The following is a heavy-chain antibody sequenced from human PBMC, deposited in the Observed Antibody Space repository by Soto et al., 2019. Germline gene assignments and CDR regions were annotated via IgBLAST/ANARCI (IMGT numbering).Heavy chain of an antibody. D-gene: IGHD6-19*01. Sequence: QVQLVQSGAEVKKPGSSVKVSCKASGGTFSNYAISWVRQAPGQGLEWMGGITPIFATANYAQKFQGRVTITGDESMSTGYMELSRLRSEDTAVYYCAQTLGLAVAGPGRFDLWGRGTLVTVSS. CDR2: ITPIFATA. CDR3: AQTLGLAVAGPGRFDL. V-gene: IGHV1-69*12. CDR1: GGTFSNYA. J-gene: IGHJ2*01.